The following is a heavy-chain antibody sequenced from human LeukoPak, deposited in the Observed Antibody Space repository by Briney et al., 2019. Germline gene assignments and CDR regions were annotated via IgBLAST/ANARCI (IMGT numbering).Heavy chain of an antibody. J-gene: IGHJ4*02. CDR3: ARGRSNWNPFDY. Sequence: PSETLSLTCAVYGGSFSGYYWSWIRQPPGKGLEWIGEINHSGSTNYNPSLKSRVTISVDTSKNQFSLKLSSVTAADTAVYYCARGRSNWNPFDYWGQGTLVTVSS. CDR2: INHSGST. CDR1: GGSFSGYY. V-gene: IGHV4-34*01. D-gene: IGHD1-20*01.